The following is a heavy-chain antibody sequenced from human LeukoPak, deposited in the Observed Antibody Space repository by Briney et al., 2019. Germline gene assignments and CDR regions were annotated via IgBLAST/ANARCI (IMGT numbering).Heavy chain of an antibody. J-gene: IGHJ5*02. CDR1: GFTFSSYS. CDR2: ISSSSSHI. CDR3: AKDLTSWFDP. Sequence: GGSLRLSCAASGFTFSSYSMNWVRQAPGKGLEWVSSISSSSSHIYYADSVKGRFTISRDNAKNSLYLQMNSLRAEDTAVYYCAKDLTSWFDPWGQGTLVTVSS. V-gene: IGHV3-21*04.